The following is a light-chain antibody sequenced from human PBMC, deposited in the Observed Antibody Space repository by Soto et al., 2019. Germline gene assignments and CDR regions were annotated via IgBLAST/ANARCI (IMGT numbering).Light chain of an antibody. CDR1: SSDIGNYNY. CDR3: NSYAGTSYV. Sequence: QSALTQPASVSGSPGQSITISSTGTSSDIGNYNYVSWYQQYPGKAPKLIIYGVSNRPSGVSNRFSGSKSGNTASLTISGLQAEDEADYYCNSYAGTSYVFGTGTKLTVL. CDR2: GVS. J-gene: IGLJ1*01. V-gene: IGLV2-14*01.